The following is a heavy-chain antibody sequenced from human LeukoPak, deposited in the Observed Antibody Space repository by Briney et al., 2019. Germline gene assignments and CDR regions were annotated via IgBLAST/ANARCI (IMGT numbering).Heavy chain of an antibody. D-gene: IGHD3-22*01. V-gene: IGHV4-39*07. J-gene: IGHJ4*02. CDR3: ARVYYDSSGYSDYFDY. Sequence: PSETLSLTCTVSGGSISSRSYYWGWIRQPPGKGLEWIGEISQSGSTNYNPSLKSRVNISLDTSENQFSLKLSSVTAADTAVYYCARVYYDSSGYSDYFDYWGQGTLVTVSS. CDR2: ISQSGST. CDR1: GGSISSRSYY.